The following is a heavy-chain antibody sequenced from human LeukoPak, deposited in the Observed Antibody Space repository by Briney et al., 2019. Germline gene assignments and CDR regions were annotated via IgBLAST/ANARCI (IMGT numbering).Heavy chain of an antibody. CDR3: AKVHYYDSIVSIFDY. Sequence: GGSLRLSCAASGFTCNDYAMRWGRQARGKGVEWGALIFWDLRYPYYADSVKARFTIPRHNTKNSLYLQMNTLRTEDTALYHCAKVHYYDSIVSIFDYWGQGTLVTVSS. V-gene: IGHV3-43*02. D-gene: IGHD3-22*01. J-gene: IGHJ4*02. CDR2: IFWDLRYP. CDR1: GFTCNDYA.